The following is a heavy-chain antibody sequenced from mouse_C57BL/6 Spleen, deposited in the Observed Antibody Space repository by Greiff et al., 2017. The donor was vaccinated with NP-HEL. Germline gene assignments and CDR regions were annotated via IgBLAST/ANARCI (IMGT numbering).Heavy chain of an antibody. CDR2: IYPGDGDT. V-gene: IGHV1-80*01. Sequence: QVQLQQSGAELVKPGASVKISCKASGYAFSSYWMNWVKQRPGKGLEWIGQIYPGDGDTNYNGKFKGKATLTADKSSSTAYMQLSSLTSEDSAVYFCARRRTTSQPGYFDVWGTGTTVTVSS. J-gene: IGHJ1*03. CDR3: ARRRTTSQPGYFDV. D-gene: IGHD1-1*01. CDR1: GYAFSSYW.